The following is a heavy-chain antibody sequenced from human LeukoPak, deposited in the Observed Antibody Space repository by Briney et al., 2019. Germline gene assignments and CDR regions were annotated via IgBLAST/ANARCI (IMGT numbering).Heavy chain of an antibody. J-gene: IGHJ4*02. CDR2: ISSSGSTI. D-gene: IGHD4-23*01. Sequence: GGSLRLSCAASGFTFSSYEMNWVRQAPGKGLEWVSYISSSGSTIYYADPVKGRFTVSRDNSKNTLYLQMNSLRVDDTAVYYCAKSLDYGGNRARLDFWGQGTLVTVS. CDR3: AKSLDYGGNRARLDF. V-gene: IGHV3-48*03. CDR1: GFTFSSYE.